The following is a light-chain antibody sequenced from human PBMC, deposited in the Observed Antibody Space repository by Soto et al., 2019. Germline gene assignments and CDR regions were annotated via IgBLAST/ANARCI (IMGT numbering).Light chain of an antibody. Sequence: QSALTQPASVSGSPGQSITISCTGTSSDIGGYNYVSWYQQHPDKAPKLIIYEVSNRPSGVSDRFSASKSGNTASLTISGLQAEDEADYYCTSHASTSTLVVFGGGTKLTV. CDR2: EVS. CDR1: SSDIGGYNY. V-gene: IGLV2-14*01. J-gene: IGLJ2*01. CDR3: TSHASTSTLVV.